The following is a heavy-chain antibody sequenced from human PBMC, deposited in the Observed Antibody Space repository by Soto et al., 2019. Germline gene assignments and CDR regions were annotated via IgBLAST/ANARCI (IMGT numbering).Heavy chain of an antibody. CDR1: GGSINSDY. CDR2: VRNSGST. J-gene: IGHJ6*02. Sequence: QVQLQESGPGLVKPSETLSLTCTVSGGSINSDYWSWIRQPPEKGLEWIGYVRNSGSTNYNPSLKCRVTISVDTSKNQFSLKLSSVTAADTGVYYCARDLLSGRYGMDVWGQGTTVTVSS. V-gene: IGHV4-59*01. CDR3: ARDLLSGRYGMDV. D-gene: IGHD1-26*01.